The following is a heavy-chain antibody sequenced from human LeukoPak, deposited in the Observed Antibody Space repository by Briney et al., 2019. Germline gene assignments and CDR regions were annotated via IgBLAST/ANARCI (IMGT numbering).Heavy chain of an antibody. D-gene: IGHD3-10*01. CDR3: AREPTAGSCYFDY. V-gene: IGHV1-46*01. J-gene: IGHJ4*02. CDR2: INPSGGT. CDR1: GDTFSSSH. Sequence: GASVKVSCKASGDTFSSSHIHWVRQAPGQGLEWMGLINPSGGTSHSNTIQGRVTLTRDMFTSTLYMELNSLRSEDTAVYYCAREPTAGSCYFDYWGQGTLVTVSS.